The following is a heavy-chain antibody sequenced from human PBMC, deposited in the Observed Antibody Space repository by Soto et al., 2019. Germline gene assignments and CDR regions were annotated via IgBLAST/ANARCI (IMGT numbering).Heavy chain of an antibody. CDR2: IKQDGSEK. CDR1: GFTFSSYS. Sequence: EAPLTLSCAASGFTFSSYSMSWVRQAPGKGLEWVANIKQDGSEKYYVDSVKGRFTISRDNAKNSLYLQMNSLRAEDTAVYYCARRFDYWVPGARVTVSS. V-gene: IGHV3-7*01. J-gene: IGHJ4*01. CDR3: ARRFDY.